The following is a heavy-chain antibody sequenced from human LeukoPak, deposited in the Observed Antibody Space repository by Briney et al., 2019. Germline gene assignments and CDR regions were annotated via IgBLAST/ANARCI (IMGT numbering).Heavy chain of an antibody. CDR3: ARGEGVIAVTSLLSDY. Sequence: ASVKVSCKASGYTFTDYYIHWVRQAPGRELEWMGWINPNSGATDFAQNFQGRVTMARDTSISTAYMELSSLRSDDTAVYYCARGEGVIAVTSLLSDYWGQGALVTVSS. J-gene: IGHJ4*02. CDR1: GYTFTDYY. V-gene: IGHV1-2*02. CDR2: INPNSGAT. D-gene: IGHD6-19*01.